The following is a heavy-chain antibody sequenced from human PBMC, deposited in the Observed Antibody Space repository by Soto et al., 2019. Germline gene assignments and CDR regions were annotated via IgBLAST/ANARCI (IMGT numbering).Heavy chain of an antibody. CDR2: ISGSGGST. D-gene: IGHD3-22*01. Sequence: GGSLRLSCAASGFTFSSYAMSWVRQAPGKGLEWVSAISGSGGSTYYADSVKGRFTISRDNSKNTLYLQMNSLRAENTAVYYCAKDFDDSSGYSDYWGQGTLVTVSS. CDR3: AKDFDDSSGYSDY. CDR1: GFTFSSYA. J-gene: IGHJ4*02. V-gene: IGHV3-23*01.